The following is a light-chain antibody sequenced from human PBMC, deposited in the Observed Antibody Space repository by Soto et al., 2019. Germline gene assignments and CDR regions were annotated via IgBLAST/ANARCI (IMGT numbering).Light chain of an antibody. CDR3: QQSYSAPFT. V-gene: IGKV1-39*01. CDR2: AAS. Sequence: DIQMTQSPSSLSASVGDRVTITCRASQSIDSYLNWYQQNPGKAPNLLIYAASSLQGGVPSRFSGSGSGTDFTLTISSLQSEDFATYYCQQSYSAPFTFGPGTKVDIK. CDR1: QSIDSY. J-gene: IGKJ3*01.